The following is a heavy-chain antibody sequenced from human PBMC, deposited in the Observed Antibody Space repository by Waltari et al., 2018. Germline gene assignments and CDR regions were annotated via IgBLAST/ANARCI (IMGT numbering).Heavy chain of an antibody. V-gene: IGHV4-59*02. CDR1: GGSVRGFY. J-gene: IGHJ5*02. Sequence: QVQLRESGRSLLKPSETLSRICTVSGGSVRGFYWSWVRQPPGKGLDWIGYIYYTGSTNFNPSLTSRVTMSVDTSKNQFSLKLSSVTAADTAFYYCARGGGGDWEWFDPWGQGTLVTVSS. D-gene: IGHD2-21*02. CDR3: ARGGGGDWEWFDP. CDR2: IYYTGST.